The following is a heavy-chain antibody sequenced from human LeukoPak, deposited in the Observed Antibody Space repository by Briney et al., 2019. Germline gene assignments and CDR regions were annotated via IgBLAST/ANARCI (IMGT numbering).Heavy chain of an antibody. V-gene: IGHV3-9*01. CDR1: GFTFYDYA. Sequence: GGSLRLSCAASGFTFYDYAMHWVRPAPGKGRAWVSRICRKSGRIDYADSVKSRFTISRDNAKKPLYLQMNSLRAAGTAVYYCARDGDDGWFDPWGQGTPVTLSS. J-gene: IGHJ5*02. D-gene: IGHD3-10*01. CDR3: ARDGDDGWFDP. CDR2: ICRKSGRI.